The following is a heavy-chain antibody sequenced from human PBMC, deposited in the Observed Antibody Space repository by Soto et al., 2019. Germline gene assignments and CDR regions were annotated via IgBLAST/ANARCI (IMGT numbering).Heavy chain of an antibody. J-gene: IGHJ4*02. D-gene: IGHD1-26*01. Sequence: PSETLSLTCTVSGGSISSGGPYWNWIRQHPEKGLEWIGYIYYSGRTNYNPALKSRITISVDTSKNQFSLKLSSVTAADTAMYYCARGGIVDVGAIVYWGQGALVTV. CDR1: GGSISSGGPY. V-gene: IGHV4-31*03. CDR2: IYYSGRT. CDR3: ARGGIVDVGAIVY.